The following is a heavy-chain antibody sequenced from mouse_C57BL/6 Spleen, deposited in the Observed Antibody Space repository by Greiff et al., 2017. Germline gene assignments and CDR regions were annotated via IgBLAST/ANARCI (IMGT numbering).Heavy chain of an antibody. V-gene: IGHV3-6*01. D-gene: IGHD1-1*01. J-gene: IGHJ2*01. CDR1: GYSITSGYY. Sequence: EVKLMESGPGLVKPSQSLSLTCSVTGYSITSGYYWNWIRQFPGNKLEWMGYISYDGSNNYNPSLKNRISITRDTSKNQFFLKLNSVTTEDTATYYCARDPITRGLDYWGQGTTLTVSS. CDR2: ISYDGSN. CDR3: ARDPITRGLDY.